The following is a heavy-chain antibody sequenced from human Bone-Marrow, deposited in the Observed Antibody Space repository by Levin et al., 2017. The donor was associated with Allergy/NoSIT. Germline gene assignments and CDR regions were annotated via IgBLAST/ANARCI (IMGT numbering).Heavy chain of an antibody. J-gene: IGHJ4*02. V-gene: IGHV3-33*08. D-gene: IGHD6-13*01. CDR2: VSYDGSNT. Sequence: GESLKISCTASGFSFKNYGFHWVRQVPGMGLHWLAFVSYDGSNTSHADSVKGRFTVSRDNAKNTVSLDMDSMTSDDTAFYYCARDRPDPGSWYGWGFDLWGQGALVTVSA. CDR3: ARDRPDPGSWYGWGFDL. CDR1: GFSFKNYG.